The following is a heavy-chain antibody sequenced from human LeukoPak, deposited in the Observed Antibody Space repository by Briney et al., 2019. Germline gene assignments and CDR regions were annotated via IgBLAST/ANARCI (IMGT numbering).Heavy chain of an antibody. J-gene: IGHJ3*02. D-gene: IGHD4/OR15-4a*01. V-gene: IGHV1-18*01. CDR3: ARASMLTIASNAFDI. CDR2: ISAYNGNT. Sequence: ASVKVSCKASGYTFTSYGISWVRQAPGQGLEWMGWISAYNGNTNYAQKLQGRVTMTTDTSTSTAYMELRSLRSDDTAVYYCARASMLTIASNAFDIWGQGTIVTVSS. CDR1: GYTFTSYG.